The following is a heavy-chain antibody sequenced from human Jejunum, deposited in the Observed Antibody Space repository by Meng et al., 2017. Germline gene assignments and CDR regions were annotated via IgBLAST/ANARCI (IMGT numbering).Heavy chain of an antibody. J-gene: IGHJ4*02. D-gene: IGHD3-10*01. CDR1: GFTRANNA. Sequence: GRLVASGGGVVQPGGYLRLSWAGVGFTRANNAMTWVRQAPGKGLEWVSTISLSGDSTKYADSVKGRFTISRDNSKNTLYLQMNSLRAEDTAVYFCAKPYGSGDFDSWGQGTLVTVSS. CDR3: AKPYGSGDFDS. V-gene: IGHV3-23*04. CDR2: ISLSGDST.